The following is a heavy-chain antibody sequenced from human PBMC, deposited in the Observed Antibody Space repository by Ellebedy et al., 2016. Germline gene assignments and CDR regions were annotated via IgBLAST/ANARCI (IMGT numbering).Heavy chain of an antibody. CDR2: ISAYNDNT. CDR1: GYTFTNFD. D-gene: IGHD4/OR15-4a*01. J-gene: IGHJ3*02. Sequence: ASVKVSCKASGYTFTNFDISWVRQAPGQGLEWMGWISAYNDNTKYPLNLQGRVTMTTDTSTSTAYMELRGLRSDDTAVYYCARGKMTIKAFDIWGQGTMVTVSS. V-gene: IGHV1-18*04. CDR3: ARGKMTIKAFDI.